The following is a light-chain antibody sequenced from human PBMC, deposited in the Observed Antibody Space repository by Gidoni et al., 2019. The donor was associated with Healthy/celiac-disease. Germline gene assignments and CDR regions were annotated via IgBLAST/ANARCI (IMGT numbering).Light chain of an antibody. CDR3: QQYDSSPPMCS. Sequence: IVLTPSPATLSLSPGEHATLSCRASQSVSSSYLAWYQQKPGQAPRLRICGVSSRATGIPDRFSGSGAGTEFTLTISRLEPEDFAVYYCQQYDSSPPMCSFGQGTKLEIK. J-gene: IGKJ2*04. CDR2: GVS. V-gene: IGKV3-20*01. CDR1: QSVSSSY.